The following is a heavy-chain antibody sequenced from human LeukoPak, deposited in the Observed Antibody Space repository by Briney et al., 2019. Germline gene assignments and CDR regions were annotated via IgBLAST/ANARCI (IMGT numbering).Heavy chain of an antibody. CDR2: ISYDGSNK. D-gene: IGHD5-12*01. J-gene: IGHJ4*02. V-gene: IGHV3-30*04. CDR3: ARDRGYDKNYFDY. CDR1: GFTFSSYA. Sequence: GGSLRLSCAASGFTFSSYAMHWVRQAPGKGLEWVAVISYDGSNKYYADSVKGRFTISRDNSKNTLYLQMNSLRAEDTAVYYCARDRGYDKNYFDYWGQGTLVTVSS.